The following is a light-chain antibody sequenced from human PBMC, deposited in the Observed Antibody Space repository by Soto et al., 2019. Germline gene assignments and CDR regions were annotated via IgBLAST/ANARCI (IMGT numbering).Light chain of an antibody. J-gene: IGLJ1*01. Sequence: QSALTQPASVYGSPGQSITISCTGTSSDVGCYNSVSWYQHHPGKAPKLMIYNVSNRPSGVSSRFSGSKSGNTASLTISGLQAEDEADYYCSSYTTSSTYVFATGTKLTVL. V-gene: IGLV2-14*03. CDR1: SSDVGCYNS. CDR2: NVS. CDR3: SSYTTSSTYV.